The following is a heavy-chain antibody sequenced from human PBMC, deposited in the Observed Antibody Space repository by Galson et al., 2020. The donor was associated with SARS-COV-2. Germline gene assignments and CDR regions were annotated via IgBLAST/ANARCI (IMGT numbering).Heavy chain of an antibody. CDR2: LDWDDDK. J-gene: IGHJ4*02. CDR1: GFSLITSGMC. Sequence: SGPTLVKPTHPLTLTCTFSGFSLITSGMCVSWIRQPPGKALEWLARLDWDDDKYYSTSLKTMLTISKDTSKNQVVLTMTNMDPVDTATYYCARMVVRGVTYDYWGQGTLVTVSS. D-gene: IGHD3-10*01. CDR3: ARMVVRGVTYDY. V-gene: IGHV2-70*11.